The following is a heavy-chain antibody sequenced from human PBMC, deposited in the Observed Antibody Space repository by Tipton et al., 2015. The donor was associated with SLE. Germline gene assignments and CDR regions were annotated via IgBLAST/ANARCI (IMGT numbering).Heavy chain of an antibody. Sequence: QLVQSGGGLVKPGGSLRLSCVASGFTLSNAWMSWVRQAPGKGLEWIGRISKTDGGTTDYAAPVKGRFTISRDDSKNTLYLQMNSLKTEDTAVYYCIHYSSGSGWYWGQGTLVTVSS. D-gene: IGHD6-19*01. CDR1: GFTLSNAW. J-gene: IGHJ4*02. CDR2: ISKTDGGTT. CDR3: IHYSSGSGWY. V-gene: IGHV3-15*01.